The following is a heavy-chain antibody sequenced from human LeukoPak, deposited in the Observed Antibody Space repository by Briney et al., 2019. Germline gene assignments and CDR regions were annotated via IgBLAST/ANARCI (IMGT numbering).Heavy chain of an antibody. CDR2: IYHSGST. D-gene: IGHD3-10*01. CDR1: GGSISSSNW. CDR3: ARQAIGFGEFHFDY. V-gene: IGHV4-4*02. Sequence: SETLSLTCAVSGGSISSSNWWSWVCQPPGKGLEWIGEIYHSGSTNYNPSLKSRVTISVDTSKNQFSLKLPSVTAADAAVYYCARQAIGFGEFHFDYWGQGTLVTVSS. J-gene: IGHJ4*02.